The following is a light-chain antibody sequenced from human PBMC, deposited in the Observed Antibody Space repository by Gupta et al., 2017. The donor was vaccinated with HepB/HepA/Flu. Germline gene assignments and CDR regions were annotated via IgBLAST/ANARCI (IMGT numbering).Light chain of an antibody. Sequence: DIQLTQSPSFLSASLGDRVSLTCRASQDISSYLAWYQQMPGKAPKLLIYGASTVQSGVPSRFSGSGSVTEFTLTISSRQPEDIATYYCLQRNSYPLTFGGGTKVEIK. J-gene: IGKJ4*01. CDR1: QDISSY. CDR3: LQRNSYPLT. CDR2: GAS. V-gene: IGKV1-9*01.